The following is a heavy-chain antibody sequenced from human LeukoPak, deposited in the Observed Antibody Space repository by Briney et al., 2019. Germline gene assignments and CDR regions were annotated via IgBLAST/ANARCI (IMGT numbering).Heavy chain of an antibody. V-gene: IGHV3-21*01. D-gene: IGHD2-15*01. J-gene: IGHJ3*02. Sequence: GGSLRLSCAASGFTFSSYSMNWVRQAPGKGLEWVSSISSSSSYIYYADSVRGRFTISRDNAKNSLYLQMNSLRAEDTAVYYCARSRYCSGGNCYLDAFDIWGQGTMATVSS. CDR3: ARSRYCSGGNCYLDAFDI. CDR2: ISSSSSYI. CDR1: GFTFSSYS.